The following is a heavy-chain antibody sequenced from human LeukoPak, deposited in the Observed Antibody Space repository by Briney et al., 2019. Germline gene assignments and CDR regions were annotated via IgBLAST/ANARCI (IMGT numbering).Heavy chain of an antibody. D-gene: IGHD2-21*02. Sequence: PSETLSLTCAVYGGSFSDYYWTWIRQPPGKGLEWIGEINHSGSPNNNPSLKSRVSISFDTSKNQFSLKLTSVTAADTAVYYCAREVGRAYCGGDCYPSWGQGTLVTVSS. CDR1: GGSFSDYY. J-gene: IGHJ5*02. V-gene: IGHV4-34*01. CDR2: INHSGSP. CDR3: AREVGRAYCGGDCYPS.